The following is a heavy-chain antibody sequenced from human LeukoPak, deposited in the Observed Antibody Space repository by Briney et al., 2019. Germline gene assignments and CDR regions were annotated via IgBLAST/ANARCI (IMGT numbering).Heavy chain of an antibody. V-gene: IGHV1-69*04. CDR3: ARVPQGSSWPYYFDY. CDR1: RGTFSTYA. J-gene: IGHJ4*02. D-gene: IGHD6-13*01. CDR2: IVPILGTA. Sequence: AVKVSCKASRGTFSTYAISWVRQAPGQGLEWVGRIVPILGTANYAQNFQGRVTITADRSTTTAYMELSSLRSEDTAVYYCARVPQGSSWPYYFDYWGQGTLVTVSS.